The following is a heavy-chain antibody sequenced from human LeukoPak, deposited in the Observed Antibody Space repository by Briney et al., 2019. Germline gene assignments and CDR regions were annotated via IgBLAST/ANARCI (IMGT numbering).Heavy chain of an antibody. V-gene: IGHV3-21*01. Sequence: GGSLRLSCAASGFTFSSYSMNWVRQAPGKGLEWVSSISSSGSYIYYADLLKGRFIISRDNAKNSLYLQMNSLRAEDAAVYYCALSSGSWDWFDPWGQGTLVTVSS. CDR2: ISSSGSYI. CDR3: ALSSGSWDWFDP. D-gene: IGHD6-13*01. J-gene: IGHJ5*02. CDR1: GFTFSSYS.